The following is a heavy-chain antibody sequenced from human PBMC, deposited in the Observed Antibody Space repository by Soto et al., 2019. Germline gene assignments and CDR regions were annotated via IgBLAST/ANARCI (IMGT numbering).Heavy chain of an antibody. CDR2: ISAFNGNT. J-gene: IGHJ4*02. V-gene: IGHV1-18*01. D-gene: IGHD6-19*01. CDR3: ARAQQWLVPVLLSVEF. CDR1: GYTFRDYG. Sequence: QDQLVQSGAEVKKPGASVKVSCKASGYTFRDYGISWVRQAPGQGLEWMGWISAFNGNTNYTKKFQDRVTVTTDTSTNTAYMELRSLRSDDTSVYYCARAQQWLVPVLLSVEFWGPGTPVIVS.